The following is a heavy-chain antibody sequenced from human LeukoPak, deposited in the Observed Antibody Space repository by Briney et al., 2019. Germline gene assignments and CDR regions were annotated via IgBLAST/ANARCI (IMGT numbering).Heavy chain of an antibody. CDR3: ASLNYYDSSGGSYAFDI. J-gene: IGHJ3*02. CDR2: INHSGST. Sequence: PSETLSLTCAVYGGSFSGYYWSWIRQPPGKGLEWIGEINHSGSTNYNPSLKSRVTISVDTSKNQFSLKLSSVTAADTAVYYCASLNYYDSSGGSYAFDIWGQGTMVTVSS. D-gene: IGHD3-22*01. CDR1: GGSFSGYY. V-gene: IGHV4-34*01.